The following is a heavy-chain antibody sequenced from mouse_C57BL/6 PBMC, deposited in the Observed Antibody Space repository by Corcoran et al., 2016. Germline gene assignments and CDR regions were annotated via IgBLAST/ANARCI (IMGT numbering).Heavy chain of an antibody. CDR3: ARGFTTVPLFAY. V-gene: IGHV9-3*01. CDR2: INTYSGVP. J-gene: IGHJ3*01. D-gene: IGHD1-1*01. CDR1: GYTFTTYG. Sequence: QIQLVQSGPELKKPGETVKISCKASGYTFTTYGMSWVKQAPGKGLKWMGWINTYSGVPTYADDFKGRFAFSLETSAGTAYLQINNLKNEDTATYFWARGFTTVPLFAYWGQGTLVTVSA.